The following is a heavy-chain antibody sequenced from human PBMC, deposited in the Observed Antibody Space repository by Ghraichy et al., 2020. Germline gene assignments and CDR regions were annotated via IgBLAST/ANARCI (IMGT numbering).Heavy chain of an antibody. Sequence: GGSLRLSCAASGFTFHKTWMGWVRQAPGKGLEWVAITNDDANQKYYADAVTGRFTISRDNVRETLSLQMNSLRVEDTAVYYWARHRRHGAIDNWGQGTLVTVSS. CDR3: ARHRRHGAIDN. J-gene: IGHJ4*02. CDR2: TNDDANQK. D-gene: IGHD4-17*01. V-gene: IGHV3-7*03. CDR1: GFTFHKTW.